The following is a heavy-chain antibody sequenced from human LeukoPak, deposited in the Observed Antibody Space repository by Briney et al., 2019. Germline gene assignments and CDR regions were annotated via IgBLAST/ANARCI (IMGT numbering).Heavy chain of an antibody. CDR2: ISPSGDST. CDR1: GFTFSTYY. Sequence: GGSLRLSCAASGFTFSTYYMHWVRQAPGKGLEYVSAISPSGDSTYYTNSVKGRFTISRNNSKNTLFLQMGSLTAEDMAVYYCARGLYYGSGQYFFDYWGQGTLVTVSS. D-gene: IGHD3-10*01. CDR3: ARGLYYGSGQYFFDY. J-gene: IGHJ4*02. V-gene: IGHV3-64*01.